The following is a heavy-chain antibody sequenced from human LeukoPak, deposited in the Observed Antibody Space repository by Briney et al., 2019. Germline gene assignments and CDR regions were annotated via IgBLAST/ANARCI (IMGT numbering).Heavy chain of an antibody. CDR2: IIPIFGTA. CDR1: GGTFSSYA. CDR3: ARGHCSSTSCYHDCLD. J-gene: IGHJ4*02. D-gene: IGHD2-2*01. V-gene: IGHV1-69*05. Sequence: SVKVSCKASGGTFSSYAISWVRQAPGQGLEWMGGIIPIFGTANYAQKFQGRVTVTTDESTSTAYMELSSLRSEDTAVYYCARGHCSSTSCYHDCLDWGQGTLVTVSS.